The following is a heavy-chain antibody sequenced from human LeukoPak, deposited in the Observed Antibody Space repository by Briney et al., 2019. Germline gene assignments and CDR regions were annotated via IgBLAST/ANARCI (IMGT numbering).Heavy chain of an antibody. D-gene: IGHD6-13*01. CDR1: GFTFSSYS. J-gene: IGHJ3*01. Sequence: PGGSLRLSCAASGFTFSSYSMNWVSQAPGKGLEWVSSISSSSRYIYYADSVKGRFTISRDNAQNTLYLQMNSLRAEDTAVYYCARDGAYSSSYWGQGTMVTVSS. V-gene: IGHV3-21*01. CDR2: ISSSSRYI. CDR3: ARDGAYSSSY.